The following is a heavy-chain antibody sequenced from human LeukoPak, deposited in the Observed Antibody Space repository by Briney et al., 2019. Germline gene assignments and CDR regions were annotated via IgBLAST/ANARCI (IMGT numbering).Heavy chain of an antibody. J-gene: IGHJ4*02. CDR2: IKQDGSEK. V-gene: IGHV3-7*04. Sequence: GGSLRLSCTVSGFTFSSYWMSWVRQAPGKGLEWVANIKQDGSEKYYVDSVKGRFTISRDNAKNSLYLQMNSLRAEDTAVYYCARGSDLFDYWGQGTLVTVSS. CDR1: GFTFSSYW. CDR3: ARGSDLFDY.